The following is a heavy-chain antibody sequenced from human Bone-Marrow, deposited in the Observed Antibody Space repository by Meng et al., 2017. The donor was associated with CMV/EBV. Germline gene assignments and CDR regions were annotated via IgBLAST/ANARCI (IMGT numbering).Heavy chain of an antibody. V-gene: IGHV3-7*01. D-gene: IGHD2-2*01. CDR1: GFTFSSYW. J-gene: IGHJ3*02. Sequence: GESLKISCAASGFTFSSYWMSWVRQAPGKGLEWVANIKQDGSEKYYADSVKGRFTISRDNSKNTLYLQMNSLRAEDTAVYYCARDGVVPAACDIWGQGTIVTVSS. CDR3: ARDGVVPAACDI. CDR2: IKQDGSEK.